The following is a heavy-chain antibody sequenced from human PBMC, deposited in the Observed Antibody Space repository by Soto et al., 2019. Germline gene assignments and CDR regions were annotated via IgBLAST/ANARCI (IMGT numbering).Heavy chain of an antibody. CDR2: INLNLDNT. D-gene: IGHD5-12*01. Sequence: GASVKVSCKASGHTFSDSSLHWVRQAPGQGHEWMGWINLNLDNTNYAQKFQGRVTMTWDTSMKTAYMELTRLKSDDTAIYFCARDLGGYDLYGPDSWGQGTLVTVSS. CDR1: GHTFSDSS. CDR3: ARDLGGYDLYGPDS. J-gene: IGHJ4*02. V-gene: IGHV1-2*02.